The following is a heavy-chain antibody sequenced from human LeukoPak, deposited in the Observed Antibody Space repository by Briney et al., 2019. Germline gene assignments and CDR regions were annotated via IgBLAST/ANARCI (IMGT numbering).Heavy chain of an antibody. J-gene: IGHJ4*02. V-gene: IGHV4-59*01. Sequence: SETLSLTCTVSRGSISSYYWSWIRQPPGQGLEWIGYIYYSGSTDYNPSLKSRVNTSVDTSKNQFSLKLSSVTAADTAVYFCARVRVSSGSHPWYFDYWGQGTLVTVSS. CDR3: ARVRVSSGSHPWYFDY. CDR2: IYYSGST. D-gene: IGHD3-22*01. CDR1: RGSISSYY.